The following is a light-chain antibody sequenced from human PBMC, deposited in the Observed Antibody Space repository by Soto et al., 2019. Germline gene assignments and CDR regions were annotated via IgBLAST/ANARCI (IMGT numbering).Light chain of an antibody. V-gene: IGLV2-11*01. J-gene: IGLJ2*01. CDR2: DVS. CDR1: SSDVGGYNY. CDR3: CSYAGSYSHFV. Sequence: QSALTQPPSVSGSPGQSVTISCTGTSSDVGGYNYVSWYQQHPDKAPKLMIYDVSKRPSGVPDRFSGSKSGNTASLTISGLQAEDEADDYCCSYAGSYSHFVFGAGTKLTVL.